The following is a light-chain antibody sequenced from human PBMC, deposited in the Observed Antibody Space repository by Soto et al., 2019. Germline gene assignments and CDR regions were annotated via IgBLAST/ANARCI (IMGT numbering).Light chain of an antibody. Sequence: EIGMTHSAATLSVSPGEGATPSCRASQSVSRNLAWYQQKPGQAPRLVLYHASTRATGIPDRFSGSGSGTEFTLTIASLQSEDFAVYYCQQFYTWPLTFGPGTKVDIK. CDR1: QSVSRN. CDR2: HAS. CDR3: QQFYTWPLT. V-gene: IGKV3-15*01. J-gene: IGKJ3*01.